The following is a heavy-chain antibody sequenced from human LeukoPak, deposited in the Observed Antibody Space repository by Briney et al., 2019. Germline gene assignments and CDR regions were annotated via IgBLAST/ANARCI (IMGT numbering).Heavy chain of an antibody. CDR1: GLIVSRNY. J-gene: IGHJ6*02. CDR3: AREALTNSRLPYGMDV. Sequence: GGSLRLSCAASGLIVSRNYMGWVRQAPGRGLEWVSVFYSDGSIYVADSVRGRFTISKDTSKNTVYLQMNSLRVEDTAVYYCAREALTNSRLPYGMDVWGQGTTVTVSS. D-gene: IGHD1-14*01. CDR2: FYSDGSI. V-gene: IGHV3-53*01.